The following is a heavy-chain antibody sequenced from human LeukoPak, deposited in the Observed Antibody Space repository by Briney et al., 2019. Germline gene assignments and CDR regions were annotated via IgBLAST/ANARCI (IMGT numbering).Heavy chain of an antibody. Sequence: GRSLRLSSAASGFTFCSYAMHWVRQAPGKGLEWVAVISYDGSNKYYADSVKGRFTISRDNSKNTLYLQMNSLRAEDTAVYYCARVGGTNYYYYGMDVWGQGTTVTVSS. CDR1: GFTFCSYA. V-gene: IGHV3-30-3*01. D-gene: IGHD1-1*01. CDR2: ISYDGSNK. CDR3: ARVGGTNYYYYGMDV. J-gene: IGHJ6*02.